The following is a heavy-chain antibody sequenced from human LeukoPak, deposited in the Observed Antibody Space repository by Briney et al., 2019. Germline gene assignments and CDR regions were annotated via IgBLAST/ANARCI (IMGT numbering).Heavy chain of an antibody. CDR1: GFTFSSYG. V-gene: IGHV3-33*01. D-gene: IGHD2-15*01. Sequence: GGSLRLSCAASGFTFSSYGMHWVRQAPGQGLEWVAVIWYDGSNKYYADSVKGRFTISRDNSRNTLYLQMNSLRAEDTAVYYCARDAVVVAATINWCVPWGQGTLVTVSS. CDR3: ARDAVVVAATINWCVP. J-gene: IGHJ5*02. CDR2: IWYDGSNK.